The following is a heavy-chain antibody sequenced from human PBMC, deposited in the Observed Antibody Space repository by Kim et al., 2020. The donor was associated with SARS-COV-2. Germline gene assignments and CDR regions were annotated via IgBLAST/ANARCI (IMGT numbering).Heavy chain of an antibody. J-gene: IGHJ4*02. V-gene: IGHV4-39*02. D-gene: IGHD3-10*01. Sequence: LKSRVTISVDTSKNQFSLKLSSVTATDTAVYYCARDDYASGSYYFGVFDYWGQGTLVTVSS. CDR3: ARDDYASGSYYFGVFDY.